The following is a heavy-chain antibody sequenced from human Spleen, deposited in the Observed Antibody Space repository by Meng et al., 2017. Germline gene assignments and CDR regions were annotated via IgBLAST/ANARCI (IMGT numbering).Heavy chain of an antibody. V-gene: IGHV4-34*01. CDR1: GGSFSGYQ. CDR2: INHSGST. J-gene: IGHJ4*02. CDR3: VRIFDS. Sequence: QLRRQTWGAGLLKPSETRSFICAVYGGSFSGYQWSWIRQPPGKGLEWIGEINHSGSTNYNPSLKSRVTISVDTSKNQFSLILNSVTAADTAVYFCVRIFDSRAQGTLVTVSS.